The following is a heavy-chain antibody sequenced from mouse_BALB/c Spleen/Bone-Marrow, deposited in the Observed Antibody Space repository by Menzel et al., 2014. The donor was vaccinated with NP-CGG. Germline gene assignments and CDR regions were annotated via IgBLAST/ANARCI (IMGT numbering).Heavy chain of an antibody. J-gene: IGHJ3*01. V-gene: IGHV2-2*02. CDR1: GLSLTNYG. D-gene: IGHD2-4*01. Sequence: VQLQQSGPGLVQVSQSLSISCTVSGLSLTNYGVHWVRQSPGQGLEWLGVIWSGERTDYNAAFISRLSISKDNSKSQVFFKMNSLQPNDTAIYYCARMREDYDGFAYWGQETLVTVSA. CDR2: IWSGERT. CDR3: ARMREDYDGFAY.